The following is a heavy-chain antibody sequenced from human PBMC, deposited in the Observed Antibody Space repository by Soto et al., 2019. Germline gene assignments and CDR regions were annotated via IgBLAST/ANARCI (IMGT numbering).Heavy chain of an antibody. CDR1: GGSISSYY. CDR3: VAHENGGTYPLAF. J-gene: IGHJ4*02. D-gene: IGHD1-26*01. V-gene: IGHV4-59*12. CDR2: VYYTGST. Sequence: SETLSLTCTVSGGSISSYYWAWIRQPPGKGLEYIGHVYYTGSTDYNPSLRSRVTISVDTSKNQFSLNLNSVTAADTAVDYCVAHENGGTYPLAFWGRGALVPVSP.